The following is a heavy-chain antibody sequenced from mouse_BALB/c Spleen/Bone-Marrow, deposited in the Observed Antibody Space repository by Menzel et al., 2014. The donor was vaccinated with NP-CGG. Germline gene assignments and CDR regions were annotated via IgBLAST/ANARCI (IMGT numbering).Heavy chain of an antibody. V-gene: IGHV14-3*02. J-gene: IGHJ3*01. CDR3: ASYYYGSSSFAY. CDR2: IDPANGNT. CDR1: GFNIKDTY. D-gene: IGHD1-1*01. Sequence: EVKVEESGAELAKPGASVKLSCTASGFNIKDTYMHWVKQRPEQGLEWIGRIDPANGNTKYDPKFQGKATIAADTSSNTAYLQLSSLTSEDTAVYYCASYYYGSSSFAYWGQGTLVTVSA.